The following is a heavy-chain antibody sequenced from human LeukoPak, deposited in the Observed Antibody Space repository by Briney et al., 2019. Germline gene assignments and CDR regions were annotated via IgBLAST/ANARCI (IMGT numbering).Heavy chain of an antibody. D-gene: IGHD3-10*01. CDR3: AKDFGEAALDI. V-gene: IGHV3-30*18. CDR1: GFTFSTYD. Sequence: GGSLRLSCAASGFTFSTYDMHWVRQAPGKGLEWVAIISYDGSDKYYADSVKGRFTISRDNSKNTLYLQMNSLRAEDTAVYYCAKDFGEAALDIWARGTMVTVSS. CDR2: ISYDGSDK. J-gene: IGHJ3*02.